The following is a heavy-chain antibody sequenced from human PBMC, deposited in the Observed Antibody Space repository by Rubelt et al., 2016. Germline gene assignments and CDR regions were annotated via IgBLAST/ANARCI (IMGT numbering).Heavy chain of an antibody. CDR3: AREGVKGSRKDGMDV. CDR1: GYTFTSYG. D-gene: IGHD2-8*01. CDR2: ISAYNGNT. Sequence: QVQLVQSGAEVKKPGAPVKVSCKASGYTFTSYGISWVRPAPGQGLEGMGWISAYNGNTNYAQKLQGIVTMTTDTSTSTAYMELRSLRSDDTAVYYCAREGVKGSRKDGMDVWGQGTTVTVSS. V-gene: IGHV1-18*01. J-gene: IGHJ6*02.